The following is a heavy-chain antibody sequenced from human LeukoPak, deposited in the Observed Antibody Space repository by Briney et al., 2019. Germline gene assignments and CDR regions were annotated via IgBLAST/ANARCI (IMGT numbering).Heavy chain of an antibody. D-gene: IGHD2-15*01. J-gene: IGHJ4*02. CDR3: AKGLVAAGQSYFDY. Sequence: GRSLRLSCAASGFNFDDYAMHWVRRAPGKGLECVSGISWNSGSIGYADSVKGRFTISRDNAKNSLYLQMNSLRAEDTALYYCAKGLVAAGQSYFDYWGQGTLVTVSS. CDR1: GFNFDDYA. CDR2: ISWNSGSI. V-gene: IGHV3-9*01.